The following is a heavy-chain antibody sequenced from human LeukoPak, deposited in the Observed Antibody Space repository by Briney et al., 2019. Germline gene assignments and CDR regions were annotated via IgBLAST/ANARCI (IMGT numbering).Heavy chain of an antibody. CDR2: INHSGST. J-gene: IGHJ6*03. D-gene: IGHD1-1*01. CDR1: GGSFSGYY. CDR3: ARGRRDRLERRRRDYYYYYMDV. Sequence: SETPSLTCAVYGGSFSGYYWSWIRQPPGKGLEWIGEINHSGSTNYNPSLKSRVTISVDTSKNQFSLKLSSVTAADTAVYYCARGRRDRLERRRRDYYYYYMDVWGKGTTVTVSS. V-gene: IGHV4-34*01.